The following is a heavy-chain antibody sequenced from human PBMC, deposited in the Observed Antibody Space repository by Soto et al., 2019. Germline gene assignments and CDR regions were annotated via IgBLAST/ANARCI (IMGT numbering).Heavy chain of an antibody. CDR2: IDPSDSYT. Sequence: GESLKISCKGSGYSFTSYWISWVRQMPGKGLEWMGRIDPSDSYTNYSPSFQGHVTISADKSISTAYLQWSSLKASDTAIYFCARHDILKAQLRGVYFHSWGQGTPVTVSA. CDR1: GYSFTSYW. CDR3: ARHDILKAQLRGVYFHS. V-gene: IGHV5-10-1*01. D-gene: IGHD3-9*01. J-gene: IGHJ4*02.